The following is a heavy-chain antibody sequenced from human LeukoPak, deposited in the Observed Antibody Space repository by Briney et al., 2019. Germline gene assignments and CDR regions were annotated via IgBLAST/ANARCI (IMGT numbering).Heavy chain of an antibody. CDR2: MNPNSGNT. V-gene: IGHV1-8*03. D-gene: IGHD2-2*02. CDR3: AILPYCSSTSCYRSGGFDY. J-gene: IGHJ4*02. Sequence: ASVKVSCKASGYTFTSYDINWVRQATGQGLEWIGWMNPNSGNTGYAQKFQGRVTITRNTSISTAYMELSSLRSEDTAVYYCAILPYCSSTSCYRSGGFDYWGQGTLVTVSS. CDR1: GYTFTSYD.